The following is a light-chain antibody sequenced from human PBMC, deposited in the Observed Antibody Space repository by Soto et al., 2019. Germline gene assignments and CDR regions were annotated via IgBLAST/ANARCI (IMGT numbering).Light chain of an antibody. V-gene: IGKV1-5*01. CDR1: QSISSW. Sequence: DIQMTQSPSTLSASVGDRVTITCRASQSISSWLAWYQQKPGKAPKLLIYDASNLESGVPSRFSGSGSGTEFTLTIISLQHDDFATYYGQQYNSYPITFGQGTRLEIK. CDR2: DAS. CDR3: QQYNSYPIT. J-gene: IGKJ5*01.